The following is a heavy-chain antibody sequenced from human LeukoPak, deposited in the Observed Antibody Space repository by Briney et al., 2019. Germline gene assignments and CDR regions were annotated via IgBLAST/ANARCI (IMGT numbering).Heavy chain of an antibody. J-gene: IGHJ3*02. Sequence: SETLSLTCTVSGGSISSYYWSWIRQPPGKGLEWIGYIYYSGSTNYNPSLKSRVTISVDTSKNQFSLKLSSVTAADTAVYYCARQNDDAFDIWGQGTMVTVSS. D-gene: IGHD2/OR15-2a*01. V-gene: IGHV4-59*01. CDR2: IYYSGST. CDR3: ARQNDDAFDI. CDR1: GGSISSYY.